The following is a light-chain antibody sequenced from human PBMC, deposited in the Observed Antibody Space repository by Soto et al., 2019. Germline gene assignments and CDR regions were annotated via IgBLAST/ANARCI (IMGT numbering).Light chain of an antibody. Sequence: EIVLTQSPGILSLSPGERATLSCRASQSVSSSYLAWYQQKPGQAPRLLIYGASSRATGIPDRISGSGSATDFTLTISRLEPEDFAVYYCQQYGSSRTFGQGTKVEIK. CDR3: QQYGSSRT. J-gene: IGKJ1*01. V-gene: IGKV3-20*01. CDR2: GAS. CDR1: QSVSSSY.